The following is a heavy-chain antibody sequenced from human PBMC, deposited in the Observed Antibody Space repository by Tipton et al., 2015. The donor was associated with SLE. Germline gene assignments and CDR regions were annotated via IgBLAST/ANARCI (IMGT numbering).Heavy chain of an antibody. J-gene: IGHJ4*02. Sequence: TLSLTCAVSGYAIRDGFSWGWIRQSPGKGLEWIGRIYHSGTTNYNPSLTNRVTLSMEMSMNHFSLSLKSVTAADTAVYYCARAPFDYYDSSGPFDYWGQGALVTVSS. CDR1: GYAIRDGFS. D-gene: IGHD3-22*01. V-gene: IGHV4-38-2*01. CDR2: IYHSGTT. CDR3: ARAPFDYYDSSGPFDY.